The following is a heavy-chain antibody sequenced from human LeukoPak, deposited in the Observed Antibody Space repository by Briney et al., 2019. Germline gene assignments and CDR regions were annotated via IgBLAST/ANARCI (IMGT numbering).Heavy chain of an antibody. V-gene: IGHV3-7*01. CDR2: IKKDGSEK. CDR3: ARAQGYFDH. J-gene: IGHJ4*02. CDR1: GFTFSSYW. Sequence: GGSLRLSCAASGFTFSSYWMSWVRQAPGKGQEWVANIKKDGSEKYYADSVKGRFTISRDNAKNSLYLQVSRLRAEDTAVYYCARAQGYFDHWGQGTLVSVPS.